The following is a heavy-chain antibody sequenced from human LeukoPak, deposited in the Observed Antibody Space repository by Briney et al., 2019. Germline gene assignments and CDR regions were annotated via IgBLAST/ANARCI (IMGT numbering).Heavy chain of an antibody. V-gene: IGHV3-9*01. CDR3: AKGTPYDYSNLNWFDP. D-gene: IGHD4-11*01. CDR2: ISWNSGSI. J-gene: IGHJ5*02. Sequence: PGGSLRLSCAASGFTFDDYAMHWVRQAPGKGLEWVSGISWNSGSIGYADSVKGRFTISRDNAKNSLYLQMNSLRAEDTALYYCAKGTPYDYSNLNWFDPWGQGTLVTVSS. CDR1: GFTFDDYA.